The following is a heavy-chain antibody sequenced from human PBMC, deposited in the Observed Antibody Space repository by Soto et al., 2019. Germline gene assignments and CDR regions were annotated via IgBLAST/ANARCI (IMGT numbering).Heavy chain of an antibody. CDR2: LGTIGA. J-gene: IGHJ4*02. V-gene: IGHV3-23*01. CDR1: GFTFSAHA. CDR3: ARDLTTHDY. Sequence: EVQLLESGGGLVQPGGSLRLSCVGSGFTFSAHAITWVRQAPGKGLEWVSTLGTIGAFYADSVKGRFTISRDNSKNTVNLQMISLRGEDTAIYFCARDLTTHDYWGQGTGVTVSS.